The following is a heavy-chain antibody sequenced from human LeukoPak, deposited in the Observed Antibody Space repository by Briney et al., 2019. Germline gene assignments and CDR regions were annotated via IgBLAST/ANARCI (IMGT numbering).Heavy chain of an antibody. CDR3: ASTERWLQFHY. V-gene: IGHV4-34*01. CDR1: GGSFSGYY. D-gene: IGHD5-24*01. CDR2: INHSGST. Sequence: SETLSLTCAVYGGSFSGYYWSWIRQPPGKGLEWIGEINHSGSTNYNPSLKSRVTISVDTSKNQFSLKLSSVTAADTAVYYCASTERWLQFHYWGQGTLVTVSS. J-gene: IGHJ4*02.